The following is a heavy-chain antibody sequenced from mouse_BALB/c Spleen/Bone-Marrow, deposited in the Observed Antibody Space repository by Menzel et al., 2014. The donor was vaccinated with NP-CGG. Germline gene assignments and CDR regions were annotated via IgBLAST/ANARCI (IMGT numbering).Heavy chain of an antibody. V-gene: IGHV1-18*01. D-gene: IGHD1-1*01. CDR3: AITPRYWYFDV. Sequence: EVQLQQSGPELVKPGASVKISCKTSGYTFTEYTMHWVKQSHGKSLERIGGINPNNGGTSYNQKFKGKATLTVDRSSSTAYMELRSLTSEDSAVYYCAITPRYWYFDVWGAGTTVTVSS. J-gene: IGHJ1*01. CDR2: INPNNGGT. CDR1: GYTFTEYT.